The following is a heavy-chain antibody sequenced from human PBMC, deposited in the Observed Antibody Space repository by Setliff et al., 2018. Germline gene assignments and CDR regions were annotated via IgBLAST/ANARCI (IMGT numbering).Heavy chain of an antibody. Sequence: SETLSLTCNVSGASISSHAWSWIRQPPGKRLEYIGYLYTSGSTNYNPSLKSRVTMSVDTSKNQLSLKLTFVTAADTAIYYCARLIGYSYGYYYHYMDVWGKGTTVTVSS. D-gene: IGHD5-18*01. J-gene: IGHJ6*03. CDR2: LYTSGST. CDR3: ARLIGYSYGYYYHYMDV. CDR1: GASISSHA. V-gene: IGHV4-4*08.